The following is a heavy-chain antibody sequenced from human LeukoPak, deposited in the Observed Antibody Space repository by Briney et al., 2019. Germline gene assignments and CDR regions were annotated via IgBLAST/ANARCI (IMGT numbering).Heavy chain of an antibody. CDR3: ARLPSISARGSRNFDY. J-gene: IGHJ4*02. V-gene: IGHV5-51*01. CDR2: GDSDT. Sequence: GDSDTRYSPSFQGQVLISADKSISTAYLHWGSLKASDTAMYYCARLPSISARGSRNFDYWGQGTLVTVSS. D-gene: IGHD6-13*01.